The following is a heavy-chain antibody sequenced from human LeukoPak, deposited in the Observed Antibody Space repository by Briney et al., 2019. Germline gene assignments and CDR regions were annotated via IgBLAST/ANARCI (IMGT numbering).Heavy chain of an antibody. D-gene: IGHD5-24*01. V-gene: IGHV5-51*01. Sequence: KVSCKASGYTFTSYWIGWVRQMPGKGLEWMGIIYPGDSDTRYSPSFQGQVTISADKSISTAYLQWSSLKASDTAMYYCARHQHVEMATEADYWGQGTLVTVSS. CDR3: ARHQHVEMATEADY. J-gene: IGHJ4*02. CDR1: GYTFTSYW. CDR2: IYPGDSDT.